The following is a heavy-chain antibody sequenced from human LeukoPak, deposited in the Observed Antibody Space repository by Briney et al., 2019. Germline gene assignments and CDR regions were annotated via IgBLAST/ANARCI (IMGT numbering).Heavy chain of an antibody. D-gene: IGHD5-12*01. CDR3: ARCYSGYDYGPVY. CDR1: GYIISSYY. V-gene: IGHV1-46*01. J-gene: IGHJ4*02. Sequence: ASVKVSCKASGYIISSYYIHWVRQAPGQGLEWMGIISPSGGGTSYAQRCQGRVSVARDTSTNTVYMELSGLRSEDTAIYYCARCYSGYDYGPVYWGQGTLVTVSS. CDR2: ISPSGGGT.